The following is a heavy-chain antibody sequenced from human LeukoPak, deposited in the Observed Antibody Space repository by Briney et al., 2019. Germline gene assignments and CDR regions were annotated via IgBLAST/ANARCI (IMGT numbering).Heavy chain of an antibody. D-gene: IGHD5-18*01. V-gene: IGHV3-23*01. CDR2: ISGGDGST. Sequence: PGGSLRLSCAASGFTFSSYAMSWVRQAPGKGLEWVSTISGGDGSTYYAVSVKGRFTISRDNTKNSVYLQMNSLRGEDTGVYYCAMDSYGPDDYWGQGTLVTVSS. J-gene: IGHJ4*02. CDR3: AMDSYGPDDY. CDR1: GFTFSSYA.